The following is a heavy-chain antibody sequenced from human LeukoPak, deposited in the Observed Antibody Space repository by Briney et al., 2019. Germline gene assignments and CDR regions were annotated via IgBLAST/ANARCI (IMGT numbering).Heavy chain of an antibody. CDR2: IIPILGTA. CDR3: ARGGDTAMPRGYYYYYMDV. J-gene: IGHJ6*03. D-gene: IGHD5-18*01. CDR1: GGTFSSYA. Sequence: SVKVSCKASGGTFSSYAISWVRQAPGQGLEWMGGIIPILGTANYAQRFQGRVTITADKSTSTAYMELSSLRSEDTAVYYCARGGDTAMPRGYYYYYMDVWGKGTTVTVSS. V-gene: IGHV1-69*10.